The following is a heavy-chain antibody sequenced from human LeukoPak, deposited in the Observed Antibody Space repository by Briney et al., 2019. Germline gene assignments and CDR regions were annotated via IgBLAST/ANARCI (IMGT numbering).Heavy chain of an antibody. J-gene: IGHJ4*02. CDR3: ATVVTATGYDY. D-gene: IGHD2-21*02. V-gene: IGHV3-30*03. CDR2: ISYDGSNK. Sequence: PGGSLRLSCAASGFTFSDYYMSWIRQAPGKGLEWVAVISYDGSNKYYADSVKGRFTISRDNSKNTLYLQMNSLRAEDTAVYYCATVVTATGYDYWGQGTLVTVSS. CDR1: GFTFSDYY.